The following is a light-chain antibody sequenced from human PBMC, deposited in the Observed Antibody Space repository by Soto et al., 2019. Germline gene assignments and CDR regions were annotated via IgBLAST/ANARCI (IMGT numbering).Light chain of an antibody. CDR3: QQRSNWLN. V-gene: IGKV3-11*01. Sequence: EIVLTQSPATLSLSPGERATLSCRASQSVSSYLAWYQQKPGQAPRLLIYDASNRATGIPARFSGSGSGTDFTLTISSLAPEDFAVYFCQQRSNWLNFGGGTKVEIK. J-gene: IGKJ4*01. CDR1: QSVSSY. CDR2: DAS.